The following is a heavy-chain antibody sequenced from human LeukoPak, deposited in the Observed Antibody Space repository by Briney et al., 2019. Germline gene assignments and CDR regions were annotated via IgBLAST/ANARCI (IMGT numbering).Heavy chain of an antibody. CDR3: ARGRPITMVRGVRDWFDP. J-gene: IGHJ5*02. D-gene: IGHD3-10*01. CDR2: INHSGST. CDR1: GGSFSGYY. V-gene: IGHV4-34*01. Sequence: PSETLSLTCAVYGGSFSGYYWSWIRQPPGKVLEWIGEINHSGSTNYNPSLKSRVTISVDTSKNQFSLKLSSVTAADTAVYYCARGRPITMVRGVRDWFDPWGQGTLVTVSS.